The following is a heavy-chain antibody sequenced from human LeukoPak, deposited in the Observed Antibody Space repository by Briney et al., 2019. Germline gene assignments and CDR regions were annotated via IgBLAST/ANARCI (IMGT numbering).Heavy chain of an antibody. D-gene: IGHD2-21*01. J-gene: IGHJ4*02. V-gene: IGHV3-23*01. CDR2: VSGSGAGT. Sequence: GGSLRLSCAASGFTVSANYMSWVRQAPGKGLEWVSLVSGSGAGTYYADSVKGRFTISRDNSSNTLYLQINSLRAEDTAVYYCAKRGGDGGYYFDYWGQGTLVTVSS. CDR3: AKRGGDGGYYFDY. CDR1: GFTVSANY.